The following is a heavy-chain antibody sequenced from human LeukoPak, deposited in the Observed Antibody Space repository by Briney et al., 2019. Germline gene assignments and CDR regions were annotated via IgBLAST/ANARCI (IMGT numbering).Heavy chain of an antibody. CDR1: GFTFSSYW. CDR2: INGAGSSI. D-gene: IGHD4-17*01. J-gene: IGHJ4*02. CDR3: ARGGDYKNDY. V-gene: IGHV3-74*01. Sequence: GGSLRLSCAASGFTFSSYWMHWVRQTPGKGLIWVSRINGAGSSISYADSVKGRVTISRDNAKNTLYLQMNNLRAEDTAVYYCARGGDYKNDYWGQGTLVTVSS.